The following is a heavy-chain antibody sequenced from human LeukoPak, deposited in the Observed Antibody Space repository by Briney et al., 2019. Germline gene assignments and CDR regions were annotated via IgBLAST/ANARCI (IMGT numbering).Heavy chain of an antibody. CDR1: GGSIRSYY. CDR3: ARQLYSNYNYFDY. CDR2: AHHSGST. D-gene: IGHD4-11*01. Sequence: SETLSLTCTVSGGSIRSYYWSWIRQPPPKGLEWIGCAHHSGSTNYNPSLKSRVTISGDTSENRFSLRLSSVTAADTAVYYCARQLYSNYNYFDYWGQGALVTVSS. J-gene: IGHJ4*02. V-gene: IGHV4-59*08.